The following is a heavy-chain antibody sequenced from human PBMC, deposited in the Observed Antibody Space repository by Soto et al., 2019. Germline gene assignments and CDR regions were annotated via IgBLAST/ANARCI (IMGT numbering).Heavy chain of an antibody. CDR3: GNRTVEWYFDL. V-gene: IGHV3-23*01. D-gene: IGHD4-17*01. CDR1: GFTFSSYA. Sequence: EVQLLESGGGLVQPGGSLRLSCAASGFTFSSYAMNWVRQAPGKGLEWVSVISGSGGSTYYADAVKGRFTISRDNSKNTRYMQMDSLIDEDTAVYYCGNRTVEWYFDLWGRGTLVTVSS. J-gene: IGHJ2*01. CDR2: ISGSGGST.